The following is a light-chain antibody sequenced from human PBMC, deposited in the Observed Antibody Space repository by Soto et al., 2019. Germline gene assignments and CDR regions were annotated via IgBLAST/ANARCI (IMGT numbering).Light chain of an antibody. J-gene: IGLJ7*01. Sequence: QSVLTQPPSVSGSPGQRVTISCTGSSSNIGAGYDVPWYQQLPVTAPKLLIYGNSNRPSGVPDRFSGSKSGTSASLAITGLQAEDEDDDYCQSYDSSLSVAVFGGGTQLTVL. V-gene: IGLV1-40*01. CDR1: SSNIGAGYD. CDR3: QSYDSSLSVAV. CDR2: GNS.